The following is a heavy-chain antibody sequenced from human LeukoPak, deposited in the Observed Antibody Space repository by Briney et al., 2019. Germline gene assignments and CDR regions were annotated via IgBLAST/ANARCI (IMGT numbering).Heavy chain of an antibody. CDR2: ISVYNGNT. D-gene: IGHD3-16*02. J-gene: IGHJ4*02. CDR3: ARDYDYVWGSYRLEPFDY. CDR1: GYTFTNYG. V-gene: IGHV1-18*01. Sequence: ASVKVSCKASGYTFTNYGISWVRQAPGQGLEWMGWISVYNGNTNYAQKFQGRVTMTTDTSTSTVYLEVRSQRSDDTAVYYCARDYDYVWGSYRLEPFDYWGQGTLVTVSS.